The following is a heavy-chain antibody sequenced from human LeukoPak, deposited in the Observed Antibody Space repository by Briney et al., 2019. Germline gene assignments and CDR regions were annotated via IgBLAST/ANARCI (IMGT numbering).Heavy chain of an antibody. D-gene: IGHD3-16*01. Sequence: GGSLRLSCAASGFTFSSYSMNWVRQAPGKGLEWVSSISSSSSYIYYADSVKGRFTISRDNSKNTLYLQMNSLRAEDTAVYYCAKVRSGGPDAFDIWGQGTMVTVSS. CDR3: AKVRSGGPDAFDI. V-gene: IGHV3-21*04. J-gene: IGHJ3*02. CDR1: GFTFSSYS. CDR2: ISSSSSYI.